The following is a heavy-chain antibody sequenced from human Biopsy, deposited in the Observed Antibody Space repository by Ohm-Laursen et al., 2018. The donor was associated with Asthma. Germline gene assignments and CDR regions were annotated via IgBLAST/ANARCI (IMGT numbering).Heavy chain of an antibody. CDR2: INPNSGGT. D-gene: IGHD1-7*01. V-gene: IGHV1-2*06. J-gene: IGHJ5*02. CDR3: AREGITGTTAWFDP. CDR1: GYTFTGYY. Sequence: ASVKVSCKASGYTFTGYYMHWVRQAPGQGLEWMGRINPNSGGTNYARKFQGRVTMTRDTSISTAYMELSRLRSDDTAVYYCAREGITGTTAWFDPWGQGTLVTVSS.